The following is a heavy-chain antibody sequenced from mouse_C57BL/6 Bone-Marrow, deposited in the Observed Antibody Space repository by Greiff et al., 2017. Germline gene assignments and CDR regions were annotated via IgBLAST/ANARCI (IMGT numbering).Heavy chain of an antibody. D-gene: IGHD2-4*01. J-gene: IGHJ3*01. CDR1: GYSFTGYF. CDR2: INPYNGDT. CDR3: ARAFYYDYEGFAY. V-gene: IGHV1-20*01. Sequence: VQLQQSGPELVKPGDSVKISCKASGYSFTGYFMNWVMQSHGKSLEWIGRINPYNGDTFYNQKFKGKATLTVDKSSSTAHMELRSLTSADSAVYYCARAFYYDYEGFAYWGQGTLVTVAA.